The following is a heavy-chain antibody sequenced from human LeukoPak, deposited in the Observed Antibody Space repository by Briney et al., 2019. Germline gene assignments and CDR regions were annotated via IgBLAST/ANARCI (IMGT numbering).Heavy chain of an antibody. D-gene: IGHD1-26*01. V-gene: IGHV4-59*08. CDR1: GGSIISYY. Sequence: SETLSLTCTVSGGSIISYYWSWIRQSPGKGLEWIGFIYYSGSPNYNPSLKGRVSISVDTSKNQFFLKLTSVTAADTAVYFCARGRGPWVYWGQGTLVTVSS. CDR2: IYYSGSP. J-gene: IGHJ4*02. CDR3: ARGRGPWVY.